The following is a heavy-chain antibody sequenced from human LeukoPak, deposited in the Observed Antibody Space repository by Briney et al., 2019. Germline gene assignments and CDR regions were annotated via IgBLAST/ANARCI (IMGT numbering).Heavy chain of an antibody. V-gene: IGHV4-39*01. Sequence: SETLSLTCTVSGGSISSSSYYWGWIRQPPGKGLEWIGSIYYSGSTYYNPSLKRRVTISVDTSKNQFSLKLSSVTAADTAVYYCARHRFDYVWGSYLNDAFDIWGQGTMVTVSS. CDR1: GGSISSSSYY. D-gene: IGHD3-16*02. J-gene: IGHJ3*02. CDR2: IYYSGST. CDR3: ARHRFDYVWGSYLNDAFDI.